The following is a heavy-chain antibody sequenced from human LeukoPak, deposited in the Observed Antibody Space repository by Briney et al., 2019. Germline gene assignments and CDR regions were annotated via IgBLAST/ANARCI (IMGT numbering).Heavy chain of an antibody. J-gene: IGHJ3*02. V-gene: IGHV3-21*01. Sequence: GGSLRLSCAASGFTFSSYSMNWVRQAPGKGLEWVSSISSSSYIYYADSVKGRFTISRDNAKNSLYLQMNSLRAEDTAVYYCARRPASGGPTRNAFDIWGQGTMVTVSS. D-gene: IGHD3-10*01. CDR3: ARRPASGGPTRNAFDI. CDR1: GFTFSSYS. CDR2: ISSSSYI.